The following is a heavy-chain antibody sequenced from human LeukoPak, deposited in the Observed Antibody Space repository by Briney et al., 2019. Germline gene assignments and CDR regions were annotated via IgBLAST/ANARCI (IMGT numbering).Heavy chain of an antibody. CDR2: INHSGST. Sequence: SETLSLTCAVYGGSFSGYYWSWIRQPPGKGLEWIGEINHSGSTNYNPSLKSRVTISVDTSKNQFSLKLSSVTAADTAVYYCARATYGSGRRGHYYYYYYMDVWGKGTTVTVSS. J-gene: IGHJ6*03. V-gene: IGHV4-34*01. CDR1: GGSFSGYY. D-gene: IGHD3-10*01. CDR3: ARATYGSGRRGHYYYYYYMDV.